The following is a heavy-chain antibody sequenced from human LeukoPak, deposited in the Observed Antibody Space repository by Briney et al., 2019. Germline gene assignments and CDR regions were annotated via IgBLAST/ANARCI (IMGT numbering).Heavy chain of an antibody. CDR1: GGTFSNSE. CDR2: IIPILDIV. D-gene: IGHD3-10*01. CDR3: AGGPGYYGSGSSAGFDY. V-gene: IGHV1-69*04. Sequence: GASVKVSCKASGGTFSNSEINWVRQAPGQGLEWVGRIIPILDIVNYAQKIQGRVTITADKSTSTAYMELSSLRSEDTAVYYCAGGPGYYGSGSSAGFDYWGQGTLVTVSS. J-gene: IGHJ4*02.